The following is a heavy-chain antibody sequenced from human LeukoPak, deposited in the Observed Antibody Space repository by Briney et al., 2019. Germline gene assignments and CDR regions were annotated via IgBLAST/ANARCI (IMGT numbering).Heavy chain of an antibody. CDR2: MSYDGTSK. J-gene: IGHJ3*02. D-gene: IGHD3-9*01. CDR3: ARHTRLVITGNAFDI. V-gene: IGHV3-30-3*01. Sequence: GRSLRLSCAASGFTFSIYAMHWVRQAPGKGLEWVALMSYDGTSKYHADSVQGRFTISRDNAKNSLYLQMNSLRAEDTAVYYCARHTRLVITGNAFDIWGQGTMVTVSS. CDR1: GFTFSIYA.